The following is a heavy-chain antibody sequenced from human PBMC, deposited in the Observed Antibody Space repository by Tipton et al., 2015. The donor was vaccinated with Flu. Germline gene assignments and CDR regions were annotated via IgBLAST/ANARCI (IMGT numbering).Heavy chain of an antibody. J-gene: IGHJ5*01. CDR1: GYTFTNYW. V-gene: IGHV5-51*01. Sequence: QSGPEVKKPGESLNISCKASGYTFTNYWIAWVRQMPGKGLELMGIIFPGDSDTRYSPSFQGQVTISADKSISTTYLQWSDLKASDTAMYFCSKRSVTALDSWGQGTPVTVSS. D-gene: IGHD2-21*02. CDR3: SKRSVTALDS. CDR2: IFPGDSDT.